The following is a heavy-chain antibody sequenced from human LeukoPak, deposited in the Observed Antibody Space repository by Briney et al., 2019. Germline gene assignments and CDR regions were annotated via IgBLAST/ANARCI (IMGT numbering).Heavy chain of an antibody. CDR1: GGSISSGDYY. J-gene: IGHJ4*02. V-gene: IGHV4-30-4*08. CDR3: ARVWLRYTFDY. Sequence: SETLSLTCTVSGGSISSGDYYWSWIRQPPGKGLEWIGYIYYSGSTYYNPSLKSRVTISVDTSKNQFSLKLSSVTAADTAVYYCARVWLRYTFDYWGQGTLATVSS. CDR2: IYYSGST. D-gene: IGHD5-12*01.